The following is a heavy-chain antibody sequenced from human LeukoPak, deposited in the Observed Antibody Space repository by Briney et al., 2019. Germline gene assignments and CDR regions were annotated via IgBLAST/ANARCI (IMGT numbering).Heavy chain of an antibody. D-gene: IGHD2-2*01. J-gene: IGHJ4*02. V-gene: IGHV1-69*13. CDR1: GGTFSSYA. CDR2: IIPIFGTA. Sequence: SVKVSCKASGGTFSSYAISWVRQAPGQGLEWMGGIIPIFGTANYAQKFQGRVTITADESTSTAYMELSSLGSEDTAVYYCARGYCSSTSCRPVNFDYWGQGTLVTVSS. CDR3: ARGYCSSTSCRPVNFDY.